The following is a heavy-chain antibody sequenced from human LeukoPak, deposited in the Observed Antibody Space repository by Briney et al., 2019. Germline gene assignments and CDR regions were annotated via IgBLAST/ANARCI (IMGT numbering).Heavy chain of an antibody. J-gene: IGHJ6*02. V-gene: IGHV4-30-4*01. Sequence: SQTLSLTCTVSGGSISSGDYYWSWLRQPPGEGLEWIGYIYYSGSTYYNPSLKSRVTISVDTSKNQFSLKLSSVTAADTAVYYCARVRLITMVRGVIITPIYYGMDVWGQGTTVTVSS. CDR2: IYYSGST. D-gene: IGHD3-10*01. CDR3: ARVRLITMVRGVIITPIYYGMDV. CDR1: GGSISSGDYY.